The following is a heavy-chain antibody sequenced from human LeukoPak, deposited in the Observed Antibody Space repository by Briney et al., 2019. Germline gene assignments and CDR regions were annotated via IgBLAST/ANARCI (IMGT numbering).Heavy chain of an antibody. CDR2: IDHSGST. CDR1: GYSISSGYY. J-gene: IGHJ4*02. CDR3: ARVSYYDSSGYYYMPTFDY. V-gene: IGHV4-38-2*02. Sequence: SETLSLTCTVSGYSISSGYYWGWIRQPPGKGLEWTGSIDHSGSTYYNPSLKSRITISVDTSKNQFSLKLSSVTAADTAVYYCARVSYYDSSGYYYMPTFDYWGQGTLVTVSS. D-gene: IGHD3-22*01.